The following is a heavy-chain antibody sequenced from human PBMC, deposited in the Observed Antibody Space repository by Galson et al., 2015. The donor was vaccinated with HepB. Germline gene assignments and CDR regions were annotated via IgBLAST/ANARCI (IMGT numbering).Heavy chain of an antibody. CDR1: GYTFTSYY. CDR2: INPSGGST. V-gene: IGHV1-46*04. Sequence: QSGAEVKKPGESLKISCKASGYTFTSYYMHWVRQAPGQGLEWMGIINPSGGSTSYAQKLQGRVTMTRDTSTSTVYMELSSLRSEDTAVYYCAREGSISIAVAGGFDYWGQGTLVTVSS. CDR3: AREGSISIAVAGGFDY. D-gene: IGHD6-19*01. J-gene: IGHJ4*02.